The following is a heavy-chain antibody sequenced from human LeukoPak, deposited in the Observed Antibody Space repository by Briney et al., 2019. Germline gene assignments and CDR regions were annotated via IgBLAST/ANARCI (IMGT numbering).Heavy chain of an antibody. CDR1: GGSFSGYY. D-gene: IGHD6-19*01. J-gene: IGHJ3*02. V-gene: IGHV4-34*01. Sequence: KPSETLSLTCAVFGGSFSGYYWSWIRQPPGRGLEWIGEINHRGGTNYNPSLKSRVSISVDTSKNQFSLNLRSVTAADTAVYYCVRELAVARAAFDMWGQGTMVTVPS. CDR3: VRELAVARAAFDM. CDR2: INHRGGT.